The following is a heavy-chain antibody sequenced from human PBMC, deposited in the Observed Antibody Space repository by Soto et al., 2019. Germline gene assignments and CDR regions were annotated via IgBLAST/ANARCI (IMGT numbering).Heavy chain of an antibody. D-gene: IGHD6-19*01. CDR2: IYHSGST. CDR1: GGSISSGGYS. J-gene: IGHJ5*02. CDR3: AKGRGYSSGWASNWFDP. V-gene: IGHV4-30-2*01. Sequence: QLQLQESGSGLVKPSQTLSLTCAVSGGSISSGGYSWSWIRQPPGKGLEWIGYIYHSGSTYYNPSLKSRVTISVDRSKNQFSLKLSSVTAADTAVYYCAKGRGYSSGWASNWFDPWGQGTLVTVSS.